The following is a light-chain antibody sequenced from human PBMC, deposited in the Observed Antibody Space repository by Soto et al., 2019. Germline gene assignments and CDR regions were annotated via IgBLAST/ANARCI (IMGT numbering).Light chain of an antibody. V-gene: IGKV3-20*01. J-gene: IGKJ2*01. CDR3: QHYGSSPRT. Sequence: EIVLTQSPGTLSLSPGERATLSCRASQSVSSSHLAWYQQKPGQAPRLFIYGASNRATGIPDRFSGSGSGKDFTLSISRLEPEDFAVYYCQHYGSSPRTFGQGTKLEIK. CDR1: QSVSSSH. CDR2: GAS.